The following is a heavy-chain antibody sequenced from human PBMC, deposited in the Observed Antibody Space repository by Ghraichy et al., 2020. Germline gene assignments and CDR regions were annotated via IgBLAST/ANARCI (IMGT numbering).Heavy chain of an antibody. Sequence: ASVKVSCKVSGYTLTTLFMHWVRQAPGKGLEWMGGFDPEDGETIYAQKFQGRVTMTEDTSTDTAYMELSSLRSEDTAVYYCATHQVDCSSTSCPYHPTGWFDPWGQGTLVTVSS. CDR3: ATHQVDCSSTSCPYHPTGWFDP. CDR1: GYTLTTLF. V-gene: IGHV1-24*01. D-gene: IGHD2-2*01. J-gene: IGHJ5*02. CDR2: FDPEDGET.